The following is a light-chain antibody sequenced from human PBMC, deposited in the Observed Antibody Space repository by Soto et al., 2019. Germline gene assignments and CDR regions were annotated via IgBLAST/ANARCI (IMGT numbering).Light chain of an antibody. CDR3: QQRSNWPLT. CDR2: DAS. Sequence: ELAESPATLILSPGERATLSCRASQSVSSYLAWYQQKPGQAPRLLIYDASNRATGIPARFSGSGSGTDFTLTISSLEPEDFAGYYCQQRSNWPLTFGGGTKADIK. V-gene: IGKV3-11*01. J-gene: IGKJ4*01. CDR1: QSVSSY.